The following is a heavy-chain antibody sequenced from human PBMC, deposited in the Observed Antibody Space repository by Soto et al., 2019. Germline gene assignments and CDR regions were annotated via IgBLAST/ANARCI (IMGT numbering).Heavy chain of an antibody. Sequence: GGSLRLSCAASGFTFSGYWLTWVRQAPGKGLEWVANINQDGSEKYYVDSVKGRFTISRDNAKNSLYLQMNSLRAEDTAVYYCARAPIWEFDYWGQGTLVTVSS. J-gene: IGHJ4*02. V-gene: IGHV3-7*01. CDR3: ARAPIWEFDY. D-gene: IGHD1-26*01. CDR1: GFTFSGYW. CDR2: INQDGSEK.